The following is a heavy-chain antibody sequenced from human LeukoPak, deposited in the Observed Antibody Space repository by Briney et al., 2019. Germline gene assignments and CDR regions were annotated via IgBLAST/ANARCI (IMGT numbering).Heavy chain of an antibody. V-gene: IGHV4-59*01. CDR2: IYYSGST. J-gene: IGHJ4*02. D-gene: IGHD6-19*01. Sequence: SETLSLTCTVSGGSISSYYWSWIGQPPGKRLEWIGYIYYSGSTNYNPSLKSRVTISVDTSKNQFSLKLGSVTAADTAVCYCAGIAVACTDFDYWGQGTLSPSPQ. CDR3: AGIAVACTDFDY. CDR1: GGSISSYY.